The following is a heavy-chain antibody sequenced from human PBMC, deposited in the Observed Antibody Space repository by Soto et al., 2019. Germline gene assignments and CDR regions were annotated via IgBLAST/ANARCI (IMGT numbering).Heavy chain of an antibody. CDR2: IIPILGIA. CDR1: GGTFSSYT. V-gene: IGHV1-69*08. J-gene: IGHJ4*02. CDR3: ARDVTWGSYFDY. Sequence: QVQLVQSGAEVKKPGSSVKVSCKASGGTFSSYTISCVRQAPGQELEWMGRIIPILGIANYAQKFQGRVTITADKSTSTAYRELSSLRSEDTDVYYCARDVTWGSYFDYWGQGTLVTVSS. D-gene: IGHD3-10*01.